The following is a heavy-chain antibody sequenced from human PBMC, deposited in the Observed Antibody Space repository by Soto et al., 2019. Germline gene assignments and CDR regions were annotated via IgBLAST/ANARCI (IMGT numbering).Heavy chain of an antibody. V-gene: IGHV1-18*01. D-gene: IGHD1-1*01. CDR1: GYTFTSYG. J-gene: IGHJ4*02. CDR2: ISAHNGNT. Sequence: QVHLVQSGAEVKKPGASVKVSCKASGYTFTSYGITWVRQAPGQGLEWMGWISAHNGNTDYAQKLQGRVIVTRDTPTSTAYMELRSLSSADPAVYYCARGRYGDYWGQGALGTVSS. CDR3: ARGRYGDY.